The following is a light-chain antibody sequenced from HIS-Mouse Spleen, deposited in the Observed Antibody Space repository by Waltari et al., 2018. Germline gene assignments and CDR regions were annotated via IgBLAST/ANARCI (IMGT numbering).Light chain of an antibody. J-gene: IGLJ2*01. CDR2: EVS. CDR1: RRAVGGSNY. Sequence: QSALTQPASVSGSPGQSITISCTGTRRAVGGSNYVSWYQQHPGKAPKLMIYEVSNRPSGVSNRFSGSKSGNTASLTISGLQAEDEADYYCSSYTSSSTLMVFGGGTKLTVL. CDR3: SSYTSSSTLMV. V-gene: IGLV2-14*01.